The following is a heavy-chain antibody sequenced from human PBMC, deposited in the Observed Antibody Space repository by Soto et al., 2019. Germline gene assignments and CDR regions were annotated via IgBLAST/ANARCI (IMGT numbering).Heavy chain of an antibody. CDR1: GGSISSGGYY. Sequence: LSLTCTVSGGSISSGGYYWSWIRQHPGKGLEWIGYIYYSGSTYYNPSLKSRVTISVDTSKNQFSLKLSSVTAADTAVYYCARSRSYYYDSSGGRPFDYWGQGTLVTVSS. CDR3: ARSRSYYYDSSGGRPFDY. CDR2: IYYSGST. J-gene: IGHJ4*02. D-gene: IGHD3-22*01. V-gene: IGHV4-31*03.